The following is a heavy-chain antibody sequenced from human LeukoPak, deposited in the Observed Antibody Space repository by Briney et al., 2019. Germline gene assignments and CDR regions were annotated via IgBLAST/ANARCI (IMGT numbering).Heavy chain of an antibody. Sequence: SETLSLTCAVYGGSFSGYYWSWIRQPLGKGLEWIGEINHSGSTNHNPSLKSRVTISVDTSKNQFSLRLSSVTAADTAIYYCARAVSGRFDYWGQGTLVTVSS. CDR1: GGSFSGYY. J-gene: IGHJ4*02. CDR2: INHSGST. D-gene: IGHD6-19*01. CDR3: ARAVSGRFDY. V-gene: IGHV4-34*01.